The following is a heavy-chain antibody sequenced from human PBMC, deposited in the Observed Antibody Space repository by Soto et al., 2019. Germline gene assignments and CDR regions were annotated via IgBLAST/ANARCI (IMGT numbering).Heavy chain of an antibody. V-gene: IGHV1-69*05. CDR3: ARERGGATVTTGWFDP. CDR2: IIPIFGTA. D-gene: IGHD4-17*01. CDR1: GGTFSSYA. Sequence: QVQLVQSGAEVKKPGSSVKVSCKASGGTFSSYAISWVRQAPGQGLEWMGGIIPIFGTANYAQKFQGRVTITXXEXTXXAYMELSSLRSEDTAVYYCARERGGATVTTGWFDPWGQGTLVTVSS. J-gene: IGHJ5*02.